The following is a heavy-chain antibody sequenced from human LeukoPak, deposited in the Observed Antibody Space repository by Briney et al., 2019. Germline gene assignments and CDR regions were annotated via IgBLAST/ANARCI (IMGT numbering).Heavy chain of an antibody. D-gene: IGHD6-6*01. J-gene: IGHJ4*02. CDR2: INHSGTT. V-gene: IGHV4-34*01. CDR1: GGSFRGFY. Sequence: SAPLSLPCAVSGGSFRGFYWSWIRQPPGGGLEWIADINHSGTTNYNPSLKSRVTISVDTSKNQFSLNLKSMTAADTAVYYCTRQYSSSYYSDYWGQGTLVTVSS. CDR3: TRQYSSSYYSDY.